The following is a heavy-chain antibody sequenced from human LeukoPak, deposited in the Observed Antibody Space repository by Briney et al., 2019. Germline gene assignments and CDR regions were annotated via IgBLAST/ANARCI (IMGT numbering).Heavy chain of an antibody. D-gene: IGHD3-16*01. CDR1: GGSISSSY. V-gene: IGHV4-59*08. J-gene: IGHJ4*02. Sequence: PSETLSLTCTVSGGSISSSYWSWIRQPPGKGLEWIGYINHSGRTNYNPSLKSRVTISIDTSKNQFSLKLSSVTAADTAVYYCARESWGNLDSWGQGTLVTVSS. CDR2: INHSGRT. CDR3: ARESWGNLDS.